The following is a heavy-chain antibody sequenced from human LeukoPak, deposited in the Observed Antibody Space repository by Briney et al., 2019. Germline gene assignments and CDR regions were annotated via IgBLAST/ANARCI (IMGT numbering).Heavy chain of an antibody. Sequence: SETLSLTCTVSGGSISSGGYYWSWIRQHPGKGLEWIGYIYYSGSTYYNPSLKSRVTISVDTSKNQFSLKLSSVTAADTAVYYCARSTYDILTGYYPSCYFDYRGQGTLVTVSS. CDR3: ARSTYDILTGYYPSCYFDY. D-gene: IGHD3-9*01. CDR1: GGSISSGGYY. CDR2: IYYSGST. V-gene: IGHV4-31*03. J-gene: IGHJ4*02.